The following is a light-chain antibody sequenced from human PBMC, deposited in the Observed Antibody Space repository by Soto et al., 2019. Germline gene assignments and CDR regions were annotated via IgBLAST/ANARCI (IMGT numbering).Light chain of an antibody. CDR2: DVT. V-gene: IGLV2-14*03. CDR1: GSDIGGYNY. Sequence: QSALTQPASLSGSPGQSITISCTGTGSDIGGYNYVSWYQQHTGKAPKLIIHDVTNRPSGVSDRFFGSKSGNTASLTISGLQAEDEADYYCSSYRASSTTHYVFGTGTKVTVL. CDR3: SSYRASSTTHYV. J-gene: IGLJ1*01.